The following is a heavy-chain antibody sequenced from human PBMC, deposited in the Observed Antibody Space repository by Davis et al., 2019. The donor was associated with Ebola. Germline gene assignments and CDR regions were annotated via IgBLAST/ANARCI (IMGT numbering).Heavy chain of an antibody. CDR2: INAGNGNT. CDR1: GYTFTRFA. J-gene: IGHJ6*02. V-gene: IGHV1-3*01. Sequence: AASVKVSCKASGYTFTRFAIHWVLQAPGQRLEWMGWINAGNGNTIYSRNFQGRVTITRDTSASTVYMELSSLRSEDTAVYYCAGNSVTTRLDYYGMDVWGQGTTVTVSS. CDR3: AGNSVTTRLDYYGMDV. D-gene: IGHD4-17*01.